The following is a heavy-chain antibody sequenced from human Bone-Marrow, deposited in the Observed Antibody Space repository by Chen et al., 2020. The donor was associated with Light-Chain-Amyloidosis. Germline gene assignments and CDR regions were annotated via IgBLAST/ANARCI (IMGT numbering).Heavy chain of an antibody. CDR2: IDLSDFDT. J-gene: IGHJ4*02. Sequence: EVQLVQSGAEVKKPGESLRISCTGSGNIFSSYWISWVRQMPGKGLEWMGRIDLSDFDTNYSPSFQGHVTISVDKSINTAHLQWSRLEASYTAIYYCARQGYYEISGYSDYWGQGTLVTVSS. CDR3: ARQGYYEISGYSDY. D-gene: IGHD3-22*01. CDR1: GNIFSSYW. V-gene: IGHV5-10-1*03.